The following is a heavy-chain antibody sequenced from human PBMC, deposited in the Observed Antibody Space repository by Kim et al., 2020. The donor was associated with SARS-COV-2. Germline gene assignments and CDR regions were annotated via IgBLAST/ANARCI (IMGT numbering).Heavy chain of an antibody. CDR1: GFTFSSYG. CDR3: AKGHGGGPTVIYYYGMDV. D-gene: IGHD4-17*01. CDR2: ISYDGSNK. V-gene: IGHV3-30*18. Sequence: GGSLRLSCAASGFTFSSYGMHWVRQAPGKGLEWVAVISYDGSNKYYADSVKGLFTISRDNSKNTLYLQMNSLRAEDTAVYYCAKGHGGGPTVIYYYGMDVWGQGTTVTVSS. J-gene: IGHJ6*02.